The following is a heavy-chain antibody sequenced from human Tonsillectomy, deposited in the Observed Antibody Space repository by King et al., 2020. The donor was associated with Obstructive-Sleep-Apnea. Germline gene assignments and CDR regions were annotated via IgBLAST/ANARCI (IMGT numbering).Heavy chain of an antibody. V-gene: IGHV3-9*01. J-gene: IGHJ4*02. D-gene: IGHD3-16*01. CDR2: ISWSSGRI. CDR1: GFSFDEYA. CDR3: AKGGXXXDYFDX. Sequence: VQLVESGGGLVQPGRSLRLSCEASGFSFDEYAMHWVRQAPGKGLEWVSGISWSSGRIGYADSVKGRFTISRDNARNSLYLQMSSLRAEDTALYFCAKGGXXXDYFDXWGQGTLVAVXS.